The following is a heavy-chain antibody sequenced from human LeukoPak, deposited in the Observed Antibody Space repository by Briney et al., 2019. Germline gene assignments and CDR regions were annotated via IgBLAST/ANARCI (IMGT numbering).Heavy chain of an antibody. J-gene: IGHJ5*02. D-gene: IGHD3-3*01. V-gene: IGHV3-53*01. CDR3: AAFRFPSYGVEYP. CDR1: GFTVSSNY. Sequence: GSLRLSCAASGFTVSSNYMSWVRQAPGKGLEWVSVIYSGGSTYYADSVKGRFTISRDNSKNTLYLQMNSLRAEDTAVYYCAAFRFPSYGVEYPWGQGTLVTVSS. CDR2: IYSGGST.